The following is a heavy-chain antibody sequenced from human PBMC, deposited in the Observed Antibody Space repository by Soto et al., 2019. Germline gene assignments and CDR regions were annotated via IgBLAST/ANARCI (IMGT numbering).Heavy chain of an antibody. CDR2: ISSSSTTI. V-gene: IGHV3-48*02. D-gene: IGHD3-22*01. CDR1: GFTFSSYG. J-gene: IGHJ4*02. CDR3: ARSPYYYDSSNYYGY. Sequence: EVQLVESGGGLVQPGGSLRLSCAASGFTFSSYGMNWVRQAPGKGLEWVSYISSSSTTIYYADSVKGRFTIFRDNAKNSLYLQLNSLRDEDTAVYYCARSPYYYDSSNYYGYWGQGTLVIVSS.